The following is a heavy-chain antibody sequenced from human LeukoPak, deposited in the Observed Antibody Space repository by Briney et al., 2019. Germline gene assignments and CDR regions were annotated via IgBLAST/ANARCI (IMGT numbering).Heavy chain of an antibody. CDR3: ASSGWYGAGSFDY. Sequence: ASVKVSCKASGYTFTSYAMHWVRQAPGQRPEWMGWINAGNGNTKYSQKFQGRVTITRDTSASTTYMELSSLRSEDTAVYYCASSGWYGAGSFDYWGQGTLVTVSS. V-gene: IGHV1-3*01. CDR1: GYTFTSYA. D-gene: IGHD6-19*01. J-gene: IGHJ4*02. CDR2: INAGNGNT.